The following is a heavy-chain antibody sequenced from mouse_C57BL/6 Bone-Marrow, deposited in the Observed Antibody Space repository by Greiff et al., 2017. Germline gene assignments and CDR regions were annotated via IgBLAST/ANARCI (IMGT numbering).Heavy chain of an antibody. CDR2: IDPSDSYT. CDR1: GYTFTSYW. V-gene: IGHV1-69*01. Sequence: QVQLKESGPELVKPGASVTLSCKASGYTFTSYWMHWVKQRPGQGLEWIGEIDPSDSYTNYNQKFKGKSTLTVDKSSSTAYMQLSSLTSEDSAVYYCAGSFYYDYFDYWGQGTTLTVSS. D-gene: IGHD2-4*01. J-gene: IGHJ2*01. CDR3: AGSFYYDYFDY.